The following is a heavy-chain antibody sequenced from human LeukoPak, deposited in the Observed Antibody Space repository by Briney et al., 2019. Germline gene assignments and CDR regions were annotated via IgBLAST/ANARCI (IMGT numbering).Heavy chain of an antibody. CDR3: ARDRSYYGSGYYFDY. D-gene: IGHD3-10*01. V-gene: IGHV3-30-3*01. J-gene: IGHJ4*02. CDR1: GFTFSSYA. CDR2: ISYDGSNK. Sequence: GGSLRLSCAASGFTFSSYAMHWVRQAPGKGLDWLAVISYDGSNKYYADSVKGRFTISRDNSKNTLYLQMNSLRAEDTAVYYCARDRSYYGSGYYFDYWGQGTLVTVSS.